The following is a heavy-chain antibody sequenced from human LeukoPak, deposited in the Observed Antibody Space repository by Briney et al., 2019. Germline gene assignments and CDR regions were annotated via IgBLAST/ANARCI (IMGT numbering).Heavy chain of an antibody. D-gene: IGHD2-2*01. J-gene: IGHJ4*02. CDR3: TTRKIVVVPAAIRAVDY. V-gene: IGHV3-15*01. CDR1: GFTFSNAW. Sequence: SGGSLRLSCAASGFTFSNAWMSWVRQAPGKGLEWVGRIKSKTDGGTTDYAAPVKGRFTISRDDSKNTLYLQMNSLKTEDTAVYYCTTRKIVVVPAAIRAVDYWGQGTLVTVSS. CDR2: IKSKTDGGTT.